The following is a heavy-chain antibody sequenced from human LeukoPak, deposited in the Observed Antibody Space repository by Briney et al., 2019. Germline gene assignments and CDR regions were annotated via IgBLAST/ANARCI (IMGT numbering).Heavy chain of an antibody. CDR1: TFTFSSYW. D-gene: IGHD5-12*01. V-gene: IGHV3-7*01. Sequence: PGGSLRLSCAASTFTFSSYWMSWVRQAPGKGLEWVANIKQDGSEIYYVDSVKGRFTISRDNAKNSLYLQMNSLRAEDTAVYYCARERVTTIFDAFDIWGQGTMVTVSS. CDR2: IKQDGSEI. CDR3: ARERVTTIFDAFDI. J-gene: IGHJ3*02.